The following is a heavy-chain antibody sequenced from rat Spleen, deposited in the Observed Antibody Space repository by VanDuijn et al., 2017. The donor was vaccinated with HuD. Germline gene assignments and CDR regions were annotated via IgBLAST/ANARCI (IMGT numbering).Heavy chain of an antibody. D-gene: IGHD1-2*01. J-gene: IGHJ2*01. V-gene: IGHV2S61*01. CDR2: IWGNGDT. CDR3: ARSDFSSPYYFDY. CDR1: GFSLSNYS. Sequence: QVQLKESGPGLIQPSQTLSLTCTVSGFSLSNYSVNWVRQPPGEGLEWMGIIWGNGDTKYNSGLKSRLSISRDTSKSQLFLQMNDLQTEDTAMYVCARSDFSSPYYFDYWGQGVMVTVSS.